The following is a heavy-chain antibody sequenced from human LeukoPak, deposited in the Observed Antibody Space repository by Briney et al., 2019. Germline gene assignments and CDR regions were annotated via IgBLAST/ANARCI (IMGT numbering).Heavy chain of an antibody. CDR3: ASPKEDSDYYFDY. Sequence: ASVRVSCKASGGTSRNYAISWVRQAPGQGLEWMGGIIPLFGRAEYAQRLQGRVTITAGESTTTAYLELTILRSEDTAVYYCASPKEDSDYYFDYWGQGTLVTVSS. CDR1: GGTSRNYA. D-gene: IGHD4-11*01. J-gene: IGHJ4*02. CDR2: IIPLFGRA. V-gene: IGHV1-69*13.